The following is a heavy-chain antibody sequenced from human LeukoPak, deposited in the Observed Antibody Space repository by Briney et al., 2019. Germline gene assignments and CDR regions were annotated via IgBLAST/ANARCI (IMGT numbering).Heavy chain of an antibody. CDR1: GYTFSSYA. CDR3: ARDIDWNHDY. V-gene: IGHV1-69*06. CDR2: IVPIYDTV. J-gene: IGHJ4*02. Sequence: ASVKVSCKTSGYTFSSYAIHWARQAPGHRLEWMGWIVPIYDTVNYAQKFQGRVTITADKSTTTAYMELSSLRSEDTAFYYCARDIDWNHDYWGQGTLVTVSS. D-gene: IGHD1-1*01.